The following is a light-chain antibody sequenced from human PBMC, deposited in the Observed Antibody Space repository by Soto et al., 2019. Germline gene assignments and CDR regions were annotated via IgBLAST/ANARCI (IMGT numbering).Light chain of an antibody. J-gene: IGLJ3*02. CDR1: SSNIGSNT. CDR3: AAWDDSLNGYWV. Sequence: QSVLTQPPSASGTPGQRVTISCSGSSSNIGSNTVNWYQQLPGTAPKLLIYSNNKRPSGVPDRFSGSKSGTSASLAISGLQSEDEADYDCAAWDDSLNGYWVFGGGTKLTVL. CDR2: SNN. V-gene: IGLV1-44*01.